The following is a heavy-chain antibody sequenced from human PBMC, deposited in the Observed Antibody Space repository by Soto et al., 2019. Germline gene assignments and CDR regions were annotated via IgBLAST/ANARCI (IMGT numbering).Heavy chain of an antibody. J-gene: IGHJ6*02. CDR3: ARGGNYDFWSGSHDYYGMDV. D-gene: IGHD3-3*01. V-gene: IGHV4-59*01. CDR1: GGSISSYY. CDR2: IYYSGST. Sequence: SETLSLTCTVSGGSISSYYWSWIRQPPGKGLEWIGYIYYSGSTNYNPSLKSRVTISVDTSKNQFSLRLSSVTAADTAVYYCARGGNYDFWSGSHDYYGMDVWGQGTTVTVSS.